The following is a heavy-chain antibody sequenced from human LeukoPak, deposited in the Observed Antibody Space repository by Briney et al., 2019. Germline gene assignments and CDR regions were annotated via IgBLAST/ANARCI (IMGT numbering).Heavy chain of an antibody. CDR1: GGSISSSGDY. J-gene: IGHJ4*02. CDR3: ARTNTVAGPHY. V-gene: IGHV4-39*07. Sequence: PSETLSLTCTVSGGSISSSGDYWGWIRQPPGKGLEWIGSIYYSGSTYYNPSVKSRVTISVDTSKNQFSLKLSSVTAADTAVYYCARTNTVAGPHYWGQGTLVTVSS. CDR2: IYYSGST. D-gene: IGHD6-19*01.